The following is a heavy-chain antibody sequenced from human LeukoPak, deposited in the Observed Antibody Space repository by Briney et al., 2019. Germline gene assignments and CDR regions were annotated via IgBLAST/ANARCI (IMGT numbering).Heavy chain of an antibody. Sequence: ASVKVSCKVSGYTLTELSMHWVRQAPGKGLEWMGGLDPEDGETIYAQKFQGRVTMTEDTSTDTAYMELSSLRSEDTAVYYCARLSRTVTTLPPRTQHYYYMDVWGKGTTVTVSS. CDR2: LDPEDGET. D-gene: IGHD4-17*01. CDR1: GYTLTELS. V-gene: IGHV1-24*01. CDR3: ARLSRTVTTLPPRTQHYYYMDV. J-gene: IGHJ6*03.